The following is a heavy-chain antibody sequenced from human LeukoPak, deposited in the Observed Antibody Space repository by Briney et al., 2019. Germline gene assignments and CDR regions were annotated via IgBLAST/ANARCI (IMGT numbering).Heavy chain of an antibody. J-gene: IGHJ4*02. CDR3: ARALYSYVSGSNFDY. D-gene: IGHD5-18*01. CDR1: GYTFTSYY. Sequence: ASVKVSCKASGYTFTSYYMHWVRQAPGQGLEWMGIINPSGGSTSYAQKFQGRVTMTRDTSISTAYMELSRLRSDDTAVYYCARALYSYVSGSNFDYWGQGTLVTVSS. CDR2: INPSGGST. V-gene: IGHV1-46*01.